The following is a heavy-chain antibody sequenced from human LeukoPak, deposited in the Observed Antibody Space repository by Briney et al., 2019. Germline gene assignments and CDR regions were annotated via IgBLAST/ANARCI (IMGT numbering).Heavy chain of an antibody. Sequence: SETLSLTCTVSGGSISSYYWSWIRQPPGKGLEWIGYIYYSGSTNYNPSLKSRVTISVDTSKNQFSLKLSSVTAADTAVYYCARHYYQPLLNWFDPWGQGTLVTVSS. J-gene: IGHJ5*02. V-gene: IGHV4-59*08. CDR1: GGSISSYY. CDR2: IYYSGST. CDR3: ARHYYQPLLNWFDP. D-gene: IGHD1-26*01.